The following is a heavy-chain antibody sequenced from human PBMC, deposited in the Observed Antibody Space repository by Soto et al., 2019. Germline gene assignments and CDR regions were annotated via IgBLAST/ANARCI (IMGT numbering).Heavy chain of an antibody. V-gene: IGHV4-34*01. CDR3: ARTSRVPKFGARQRNWFDP. CDR2: INHSGST. Sequence: QVQLQQWGAGLLKPSETLSLTCAVYGGSFSGYYWSWIRQPPGKGLEWIGEINHSGSTNYNPSLKSRVTISVDTSKNQFSLKLSSVTAADTAVYYCARTSRVPKFGARQRNWFDPWGQGTLVTVSS. D-gene: IGHD2-15*01. J-gene: IGHJ5*02. CDR1: GGSFSGYY.